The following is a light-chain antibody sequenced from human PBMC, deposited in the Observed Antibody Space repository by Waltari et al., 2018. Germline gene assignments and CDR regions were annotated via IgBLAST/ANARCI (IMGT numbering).Light chain of an antibody. V-gene: IGLV2-23*01. J-gene: IGLJ7*01. CDR3: CPYAGSSTFAV. CDR1: SSDVGSYNL. Sequence: QSALTQPASVSGSPGQSITISCTGTSSDVGSYNLVSWYQQHPGKAPTLMFYEASKRHSGLSHRFSRSKYGNTASLTISGLQAEDEADYCCCPYAGSSTFAVFGGGTQLTVL. CDR2: EAS.